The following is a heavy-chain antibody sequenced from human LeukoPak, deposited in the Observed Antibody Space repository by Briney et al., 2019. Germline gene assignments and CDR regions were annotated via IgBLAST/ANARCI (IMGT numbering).Heavy chain of an antibody. V-gene: IGHV3-53*01. Sequence: GGSLRLSCAASGFTVSSYYMSWVRQAPDMGLEWVSVLYNGGTTYYADSVKGRFTISRDNSKNTLYLQMNSLRAEDTAVYYCAKHRRSSGYAFDIWGQGTMVTVSS. CDR1: GFTVSSYY. CDR2: LYNGGTT. CDR3: AKHRRSSGYAFDI. D-gene: IGHD3-9*01. J-gene: IGHJ3*02.